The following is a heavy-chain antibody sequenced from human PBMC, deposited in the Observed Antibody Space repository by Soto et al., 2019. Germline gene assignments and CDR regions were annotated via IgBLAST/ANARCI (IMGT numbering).Heavy chain of an antibody. D-gene: IGHD2-21*02. J-gene: IGHJ5*02. Sequence: QVQLVQSGAEVKKPGSSVKVSCKASGGTFSSYAISWVRQAPGQGLEWMGGIIPTFGTANYAQKFQGRVTITADESTSTAYMELSSLRSEDTAVYYCARDLGRAYCGGDCYSGWFDPWGQGTLVTVSS. CDR1: GGTFSSYA. CDR3: ARDLGRAYCGGDCYSGWFDP. CDR2: IIPTFGTA. V-gene: IGHV1-69*12.